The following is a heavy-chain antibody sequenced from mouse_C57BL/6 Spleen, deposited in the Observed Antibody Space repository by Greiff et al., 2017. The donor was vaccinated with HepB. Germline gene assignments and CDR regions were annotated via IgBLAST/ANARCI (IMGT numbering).Heavy chain of an antibody. CDR2: IRLKSDNYAT. CDR1: GFTFSNYW. CDR3: TENYGSSGYWYFDV. V-gene: IGHV6-3*01. D-gene: IGHD1-1*01. Sequence: EVKLVESGGGLVQPGGSMKLSCVASGFTFSNYWMNWVHQSPEKGLEWVAQIRLKSDNYATHYAESVKGRFTISRDDSKSSVYLQMNNLRAEDTGIYYCTENYGSSGYWYFDVWGTGTTVTVSS. J-gene: IGHJ1*03.